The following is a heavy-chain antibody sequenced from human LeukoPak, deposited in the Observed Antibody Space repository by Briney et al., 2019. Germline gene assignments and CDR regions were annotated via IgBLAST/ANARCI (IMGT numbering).Heavy chain of an antibody. Sequence: TGGSLRLSCAASGFIFSSYDMHWVRQAPGKGLEWVALISYEGSNKYNADSVKGRFTISRDNSKNTLYLQMNSLRAEDTAVYYCAKVVGYDFWSGYYEDYWGQGTLVTVSS. D-gene: IGHD3-3*01. V-gene: IGHV3-30*18. CDR3: AKVVGYDFWSGYYEDY. J-gene: IGHJ4*02. CDR2: ISYEGSNK. CDR1: GFIFSSYD.